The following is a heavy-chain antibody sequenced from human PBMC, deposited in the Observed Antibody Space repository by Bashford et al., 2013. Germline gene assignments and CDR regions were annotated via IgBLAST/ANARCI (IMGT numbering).Heavy chain of an antibody. CDR2: ISSGDSTI. CDR3: AMVAATSHWFDP. J-gene: IGHJ5*02. D-gene: IGHD2-15*01. CDR1: GFTFNSYE. Sequence: GGSLRLSCAASGFTFNSYEMNWVRQAPGKGLEWVSYISSGDSTIYYADSVKGRFTISRDNAKKSLYLQMNSLRAEDTAVYYCAMVAATSHWFDPWGQGTLVTVSS. V-gene: IGHV3-48*03.